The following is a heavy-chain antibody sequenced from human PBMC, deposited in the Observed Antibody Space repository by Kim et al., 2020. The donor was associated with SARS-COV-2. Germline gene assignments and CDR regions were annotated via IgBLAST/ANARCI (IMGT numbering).Heavy chain of an antibody. V-gene: IGHV3-23*01. J-gene: IGHJ4*02. CDR1: GFTFSSYA. CDR3: AKAYRIVVVPAAMPLYFDY. Sequence: GGSLRISCAASGFTFSSYAMSWVRQAPGKGLEWVSAISGSGGSTYYVDSVKGRFTISRDNSKNTLYLQMNSLRAEDTAVYYCAKAYRIVVVPAAMPLYFDYWGQGTLVTVSS. D-gene: IGHD2-2*01. CDR2: ISGSGGST.